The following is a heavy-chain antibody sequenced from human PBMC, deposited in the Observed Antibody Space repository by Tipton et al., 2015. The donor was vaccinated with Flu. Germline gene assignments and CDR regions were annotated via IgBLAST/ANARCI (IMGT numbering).Heavy chain of an antibody. J-gene: IGHJ5*01. CDR1: GGSISRNYYY. CDR2: VYNDRTT. D-gene: IGHD3-22*01. CDR3: AREWDYYDSSGYFVS. V-gene: IGHV4-39*07. Sequence: TLSLTCTVSGGSISRNYYYWGWLRQPPGKGLEWIGSVYNDRTTYYNEALKSRVTISVDTSKNQFSLKLTSVTAADTAVYYCAREWDYYDSSGYFVSWGQGSLVTVSS.